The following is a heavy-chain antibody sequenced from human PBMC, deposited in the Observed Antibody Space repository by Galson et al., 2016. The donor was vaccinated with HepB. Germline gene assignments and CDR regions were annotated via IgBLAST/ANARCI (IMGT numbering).Heavy chain of an antibody. V-gene: IGHV1-69*13. CDR3: ATPGLSTGWSYFDL. J-gene: IGHJ4*02. D-gene: IGHD6-19*01. Sequence: SVKVSCKASGGTFSRYAISWLRQAPGQGLEWMGGIIPILATTEYAQRFQGRVTITADASTSTDYMELTSLRAEDTAVYYCATPGLSTGWSYFDLWGQGSLVTVSS. CDR2: IIPILATT. CDR1: GGTFSRYA.